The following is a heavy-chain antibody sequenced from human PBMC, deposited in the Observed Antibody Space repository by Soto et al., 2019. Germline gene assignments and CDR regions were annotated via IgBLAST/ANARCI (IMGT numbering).Heavy chain of an antibody. CDR3: AREATNYYGMDV. CDR1: GYTFTNYY. V-gene: IGHV1-46*01. CDR2: IKPSGGST. Sequence: QERLVQSGAEVKKPGASVKVSCKASGYTFTNYYIHWVRQAPGQGLEWMGVIKPSGGSTTYAQQFQGRVTMTKDTSTTTDYMELRSLRSEDTAMYYCAREATNYYGMDVW. J-gene: IGHJ6*01.